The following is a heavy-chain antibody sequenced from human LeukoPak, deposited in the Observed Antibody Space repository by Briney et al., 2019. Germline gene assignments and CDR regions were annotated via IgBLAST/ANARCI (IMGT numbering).Heavy chain of an antibody. D-gene: IGHD2-2*01. CDR3: ARDQGIVVVYGMDV. CDR1: GYTFTSYG. Sequence: GASVKVSCKASGYTFTSYGISWVRQAPGQGLEWMGWISAYNGNTNYAQKLQGRVTITTDTSTSTAYMELRSLRSDDTAVYYCARDQGIVVVYGMDVWGQGTTVTVSS. CDR2: ISAYNGNT. V-gene: IGHV1-18*01. J-gene: IGHJ6*02.